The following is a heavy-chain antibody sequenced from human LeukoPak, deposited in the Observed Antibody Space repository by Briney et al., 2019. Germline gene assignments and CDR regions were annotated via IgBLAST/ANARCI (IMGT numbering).Heavy chain of an antibody. V-gene: IGHV4-34*01. CDR3: ARGRATYDFWSGYLFDY. CDR1: GGPFSGYY. Sequence: SETLSLTCAVYGGPFSGYYWNWIRQSPGKGLEWIGEINHSGSTNYNPSLKSRVTISVDTSKNQFSLKLSSATAADTAVYYCARGRATYDFWSGYLFDYWGQGTLVTVSS. J-gene: IGHJ4*02. CDR2: INHSGST. D-gene: IGHD3-3*01.